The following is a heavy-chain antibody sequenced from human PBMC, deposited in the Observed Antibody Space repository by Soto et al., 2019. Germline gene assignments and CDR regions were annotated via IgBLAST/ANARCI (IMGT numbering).Heavy chain of an antibody. CDR3: TRPLAYCGGDCYSDAFDI. V-gene: IGHV3-73*01. CDR2: IRSKANSYAT. D-gene: IGHD2-21*02. CDR1: GFTFSGSA. Sequence: GGSLRLSCAASGFTFSGSAMHWVRQASGKGLEWVGRIRSKANSYATAYAASVKGRFTISRDDSKNTAYLQMNSLKTEDTAVYYCTRPLAYCGGDCYSDAFDIWGQGTMVTVSS. J-gene: IGHJ3*02.